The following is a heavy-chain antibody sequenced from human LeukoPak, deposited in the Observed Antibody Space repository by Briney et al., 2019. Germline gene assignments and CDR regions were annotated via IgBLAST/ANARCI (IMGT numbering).Heavy chain of an antibody. Sequence: GGSLRLSCAASGFTFSSYSMNWVRQAPGKGLEWVSSISSSSSYIYYADSVKGRFTISRDNAKNSLYLQMNSLRAEDTAVYYCARDSPTRLYYYYMDVWGKGTTVTVSS. CDR2: ISSSSSYI. CDR3: ARDSPTRLYYYYMDV. D-gene: IGHD6-6*01. CDR1: GFTFSSYS. J-gene: IGHJ6*03. V-gene: IGHV3-21*01.